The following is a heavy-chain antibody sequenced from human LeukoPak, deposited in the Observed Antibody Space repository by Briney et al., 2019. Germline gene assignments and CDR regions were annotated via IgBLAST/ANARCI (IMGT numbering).Heavy chain of an antibody. J-gene: IGHJ4*02. V-gene: IGHV1-69*13. CDR1: GGTFSSYA. CDR2: IIPIFGTA. D-gene: IGHD2-15*01. Sequence: GASVKVSCKASGGTFSSYAISWVRQAPGQGLEWMGGIIPIFGTANYAQKFQGRVTITADESTSTAYMELSSLRSEDTAVYYCARHSVVVAAAYYFDYWGQGTLVTVSS. CDR3: ARHSVVVAAAYYFDY.